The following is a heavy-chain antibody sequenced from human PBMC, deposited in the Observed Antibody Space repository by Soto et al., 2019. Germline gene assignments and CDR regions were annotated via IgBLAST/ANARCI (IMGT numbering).Heavy chain of an antibody. J-gene: IGHJ4*02. CDR2: IYYSGST. CDR1: GGSISSGGYY. D-gene: IGHD4-17*01. V-gene: IGHV4-31*03. CDR3: ARADFGDEFDY. Sequence: SETLSLTCTVSGGSISSGGYYWSWIRQHPGKGLEWIGYIYYSGSTYYNPSLKSRVTISVATSKNQFSLKLSSVTAADTSFYYCARADFGDEFDYWGQGTLVTVSS.